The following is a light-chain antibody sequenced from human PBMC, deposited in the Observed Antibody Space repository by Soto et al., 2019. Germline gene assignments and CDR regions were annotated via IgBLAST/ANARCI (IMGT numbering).Light chain of an antibody. J-gene: IGKJ4*01. CDR2: GAS. Sequence: EIVMTQSPVTLSVSPGERATLSCRASQRVSSNLAWYQQKPGQAPRLLIYGASNRATGIPARFSGSGSGTEFTLTISSLQSEDFAVYYCQQYNKWPPLTFGGGTKIEIK. V-gene: IGKV3-15*01. CDR3: QQYNKWPPLT. CDR1: QRVSSN.